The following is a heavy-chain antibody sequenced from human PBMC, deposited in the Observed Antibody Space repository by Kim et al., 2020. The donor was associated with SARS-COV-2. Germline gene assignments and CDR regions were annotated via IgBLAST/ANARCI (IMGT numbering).Heavy chain of an antibody. V-gene: IGHV3-48*02. J-gene: IGHJ4*02. Sequence: SSSTIYYADSVKGRFTISRDNAKNSLYLQMNSLRDEDTAVYYCARRFVECWGQGTLVTVSS. D-gene: IGHD3-10*01. CDR3: ARRFVEC. CDR2: SSSTI.